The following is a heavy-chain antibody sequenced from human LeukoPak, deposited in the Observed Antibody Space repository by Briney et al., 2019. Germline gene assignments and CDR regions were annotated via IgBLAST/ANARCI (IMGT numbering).Heavy chain of an antibody. J-gene: IGHJ4*02. D-gene: IGHD6-6*01. V-gene: IGHV4-59*01. Sequence: SETLSLTCTVSGGSISSYYWSWIRQPPGKGLEWIGYIYYSGSTYYNPSLKSRVTISVDTSKNQFSLKLSSVTAADTAVYYCARDRGSIGSSLFDYWGQGTLVTVSS. CDR1: GGSISSYY. CDR2: IYYSGST. CDR3: ARDRGSIGSSLFDY.